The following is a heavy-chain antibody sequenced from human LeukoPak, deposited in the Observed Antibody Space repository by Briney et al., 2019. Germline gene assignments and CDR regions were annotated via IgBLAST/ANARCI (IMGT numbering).Heavy chain of an antibody. J-gene: IGHJ4*02. V-gene: IGHV5-51*01. CDR2: IYPANSNT. Sequence: GESLKISCKGSGYSFTTYWIAWVRQMPGKGLESMGIIYPANSNTRYSPSFQGQVTISADKSINTAYLQWSSLKASDSAIYYCTRGMTSHDYWGQGTQVTVSS. CDR1: GYSFTTYW. CDR3: TRGMTSHDY. D-gene: IGHD4-11*01.